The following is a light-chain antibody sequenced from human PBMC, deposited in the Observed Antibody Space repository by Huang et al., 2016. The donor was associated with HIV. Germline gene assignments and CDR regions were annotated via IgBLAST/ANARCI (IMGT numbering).Light chain of an antibody. CDR1: QAVLKKSNKKNY. CDR3: QQYYSPPYT. Sequence: DIEMTQSPDSLTVSLGARAIINCKSSQAVLKKSNKKNYLPWYQQRPGQPPKVLIYWASSRESGVPDRVSGSGSGTDFNLTISSLQPEDLAVYYCQQYYSPPYTFGQGTRLEI. V-gene: IGKV4-1*01. CDR2: WAS. J-gene: IGKJ2*01.